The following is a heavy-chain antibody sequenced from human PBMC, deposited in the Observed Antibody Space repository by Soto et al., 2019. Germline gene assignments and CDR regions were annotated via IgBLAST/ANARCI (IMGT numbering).Heavy chain of an antibody. D-gene: IGHD1-26*01. CDR2: ISNDGSYD. CDR3: VKGRGANCRYPTCDMFDS. Sequence: VQLAESGGGVVQPGRSLRLSCVASGFTFSSYGMTWVRQAPGKGLEWVAVISNDGSYDFYADSVKGRFTISRDNSKNTLLRQMNSLKPEDTALYFCVKGRGANCRYPTCDMFDSGVQGERVTVS. V-gene: IGHV3-30*18. J-gene: IGHJ4*02. CDR1: GFTFSSYG.